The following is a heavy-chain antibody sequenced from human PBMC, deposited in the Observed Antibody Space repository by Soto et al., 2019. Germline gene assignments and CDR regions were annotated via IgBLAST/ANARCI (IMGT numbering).Heavy chain of an antibody. CDR3: ARDLWGYCGTDCYPLEV. CDR2: LYNTGST. J-gene: IGHJ6*02. CDR1: GGSISRYY. V-gene: IGHV4-59*01. Sequence: SSETLSLTCTVSGGSISRYYWIWIRQPPGKGLEWIGYLYNTGSTIYNPSLESRVTISVDTSKNQFSLKLNSVTAADTAVYYCARDLWGYCGTDCYPLEVWGPGTTVTVSS. D-gene: IGHD2-21*02.